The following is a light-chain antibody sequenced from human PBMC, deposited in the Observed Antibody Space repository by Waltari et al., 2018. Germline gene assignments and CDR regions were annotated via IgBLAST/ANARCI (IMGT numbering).Light chain of an antibody. CDR3: QQYATSPRT. J-gene: IGKJ1*01. CDR1: QSFGGTY. CDR2: GAS. Sequence: EIVLTQSPGTLSLSPGDRATLSCRASQSFGGTYLAWYHQRPGQSPRLLIYGASSRATGIPDRFSGSGSGTEFTLTISSLETEDFGVYYCQQYATSPRTFGQGTKVEGK. V-gene: IGKV3-20*01.